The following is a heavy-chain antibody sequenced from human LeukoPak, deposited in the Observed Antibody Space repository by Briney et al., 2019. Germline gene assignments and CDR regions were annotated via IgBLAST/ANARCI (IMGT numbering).Heavy chain of an antibody. J-gene: IGHJ5*02. CDR2: IDQDGSEK. D-gene: IGHD6-13*01. Sequence: GGSLRLSCAASAFTFSSYWMSWVRQAPGNGLEWVADIDQDGSEKYYVESMKGRFTISRDNAKNSLYLQMNSLRDEDTAFYYCARDQASSWFVGDWFDPWGQGTLVAVSS. CDR3: ARDQASSWFVGDWFDP. V-gene: IGHV3-7*01. CDR1: AFTFSSYW.